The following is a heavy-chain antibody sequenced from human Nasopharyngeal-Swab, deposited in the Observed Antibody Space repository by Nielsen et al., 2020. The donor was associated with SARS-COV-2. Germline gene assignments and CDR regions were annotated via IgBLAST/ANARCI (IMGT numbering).Heavy chain of an antibody. CDR2: ISSGSSTI. Sequence: GESLKISCAASGFTFSSYSMNWVRQAPGKGLEWVSYISSGSSTIYYADSVKGRFTISRDNAKSSLFLQMNSLRDEDTAVYYCARDKSVWGSYRYHWGQGTLVTVSS. CDR1: GFTFSSYS. CDR3: ARDKSVWGSYRYH. V-gene: IGHV3-48*02. J-gene: IGHJ4*02. D-gene: IGHD3-16*02.